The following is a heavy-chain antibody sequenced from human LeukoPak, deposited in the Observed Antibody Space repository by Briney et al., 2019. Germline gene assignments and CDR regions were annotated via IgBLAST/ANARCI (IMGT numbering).Heavy chain of an antibody. D-gene: IGHD3-22*01. CDR2: IKNDGTP. CDR1: GFTFSSYW. CDR3: LRGAHYDTSGYYY. J-gene: IGHJ4*02. Sequence: PGGSLRLSCAASGFTFSSYWMHWVRHAPGEGLVWVSRIKNDGTPNYADSVKGRFTISRDNAKNTLYLQMNSLRHEDTAVYYCLRGAHYDTSGYYYWGQGALVTVSS. V-gene: IGHV3-74*01.